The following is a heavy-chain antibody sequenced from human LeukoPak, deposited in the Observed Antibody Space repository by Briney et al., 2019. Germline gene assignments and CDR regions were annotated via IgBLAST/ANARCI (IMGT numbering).Heavy chain of an antibody. J-gene: IGHJ4*02. CDR1: GFSLSTTGVG. V-gene: IGHV2-5*01. CDR3: AHKGRGSGSYTM. Sequence: SGPTLVQPTQTLTLTCTFSGFSLSTTGVGVAWIRQPPGKDLEWLAVTYWNNDKSYSPSLKTSLTITKDTSKNQVVLIMTNMDPVDTATYYCAHKGRGSGSYTMWGPGTLVTVSS. CDR2: TYWNNDK. D-gene: IGHD3-10*01.